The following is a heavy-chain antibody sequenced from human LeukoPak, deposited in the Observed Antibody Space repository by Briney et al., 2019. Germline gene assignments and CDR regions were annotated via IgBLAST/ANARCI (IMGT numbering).Heavy chain of an antibody. CDR1: GFTFSSYW. CDR2: IKQDGSEK. J-gene: IGHJ6*02. D-gene: IGHD1-14*01. Sequence: GGSLRLSCAASGFTFSSYWMSWVRQAPGKGLEWVANIKQDGSEKYYVDSVKGRFTISRDNAKNSLYLHMNSLRVEDTGVYYCVSRSLPATFYGMAVWGQGITVTVAS. CDR3: VSRSLPATFYGMAV. V-gene: IGHV3-7*01.